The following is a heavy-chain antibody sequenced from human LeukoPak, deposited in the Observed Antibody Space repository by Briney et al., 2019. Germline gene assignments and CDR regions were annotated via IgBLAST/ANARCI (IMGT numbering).Heavy chain of an antibody. V-gene: IGHV3-30-3*01. J-gene: IGHJ4*02. CDR1: GFTFSSYA. Sequence: GRSLRLSCAASGFTFSSYAMYWVRQAPGKGLEWVTVISYDGNNKYYADSVKGRFTISRDNSKNTLYLQMTSLRAEDTAVYYCAREKDTAAAPLDYWGQGTLVTVSS. D-gene: IGHD6-13*01. CDR3: AREKDTAAAPLDY. CDR2: ISYDGNNK.